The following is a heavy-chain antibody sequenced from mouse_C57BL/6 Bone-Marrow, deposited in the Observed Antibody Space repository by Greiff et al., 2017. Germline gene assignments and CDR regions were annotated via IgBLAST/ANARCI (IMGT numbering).Heavy chain of an antibody. CDR2: IYPRSGNT. CDR1: GYTFTSYG. J-gene: IGHJ2*01. D-gene: IGHD3-2*02. Sequence: PLQQSGAELARPGASVKLSCKASGYTFTSYGISWVKQRTGQGLEWIGEIYPRSGNTYYNEKFKGKATLTADKSSSTAYMELRSLTSEDSAVYFCARDSSGYPFDDRGQGTTLTVSS. V-gene: IGHV1-81*01. CDR3: ARDSSGYPFDD.